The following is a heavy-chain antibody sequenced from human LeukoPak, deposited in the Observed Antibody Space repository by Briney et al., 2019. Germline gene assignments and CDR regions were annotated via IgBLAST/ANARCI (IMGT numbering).Heavy chain of an antibody. Sequence: GGSLRLSCAASGFTFSAYGMHWVRQAPGKGLEWVAVISYDGSNKYYADSVKGPLTISRDNSKNTLYLQMNSLRAEDTAVYYCAKDSTTVTTSVDQIFDYWGQGTLVTVSS. J-gene: IGHJ4*02. V-gene: IGHV3-30*19. CDR2: ISYDGSNK. D-gene: IGHD4-17*01. CDR1: GFTFSAYG. CDR3: AKDSTTVTTSVDQIFDY.